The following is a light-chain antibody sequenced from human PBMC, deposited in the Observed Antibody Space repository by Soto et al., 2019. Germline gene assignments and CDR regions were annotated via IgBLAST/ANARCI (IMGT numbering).Light chain of an antibody. CDR3: QRSFSVPYS. V-gene: IGKV1-39*01. Sequence: DIQMTQSPSSLSASVGDRVVITCRASQNIDSNLNWYQQKVGKAPKLLIYGASTLYSGVPSRFSGSRSGTEFSLTISDLQPEDFASYYCQRSFSVPYSFGQGTNLEIK. J-gene: IGKJ2*03. CDR2: GAS. CDR1: QNIDSN.